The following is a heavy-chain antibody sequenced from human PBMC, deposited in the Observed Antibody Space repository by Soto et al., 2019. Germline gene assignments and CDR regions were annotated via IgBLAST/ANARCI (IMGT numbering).Heavy chain of an antibody. Sequence: QVQLVDSGGGVVQPGGALRLSCAASGFTFSNYGMHWVRQAPGKGLEWVAFISNDGSKNYYADSVRGRFTISRDNSMNTLFLQMNSLRPEDTATYYCAKVPLRPYFDYWGQGTLVIVSS. J-gene: IGHJ4*02. CDR3: AKVPLRPYFDY. D-gene: IGHD4-17*01. V-gene: IGHV3-30*18. CDR2: ISNDGSKN. CDR1: GFTFSNYG.